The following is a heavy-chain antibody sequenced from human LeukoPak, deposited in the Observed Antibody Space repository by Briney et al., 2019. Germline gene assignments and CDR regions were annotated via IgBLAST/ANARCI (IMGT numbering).Heavy chain of an antibody. Sequence: QPGGSLRLSCAASEFTFSSYEMNWIRQAPGKGLEWVSDISGSGGNTYYADSVKGRFTISRDNSKNTLYLQMNSLRVEDTAVYYCAKGGIAVAGWGNYFEYWGQGTLVTVSS. CDR3: AKGGIAVAGWGNYFEY. V-gene: IGHV3-23*01. CDR1: EFTFSSYE. CDR2: ISGSGGNT. J-gene: IGHJ4*02. D-gene: IGHD6-19*01.